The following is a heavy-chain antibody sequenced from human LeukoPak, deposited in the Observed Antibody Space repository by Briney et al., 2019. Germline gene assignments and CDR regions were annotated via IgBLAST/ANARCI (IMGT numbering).Heavy chain of an antibody. Sequence: GGSLRLSCAASGFTFSSYSMNWVRQAPGKGLEWVSSISSSSSYIYYADSVKGRFTISRDNAKNSLYLQMNSLRAEDTALYYCARVGNTAETRAFCYYMDVWGKGTTVTVSS. CDR1: GFTFSSYS. CDR2: ISSSSSYI. J-gene: IGHJ6*03. V-gene: IGHV3-21*04. CDR3: ARVGNTAETRAFCYYMDV. D-gene: IGHD5-18*01.